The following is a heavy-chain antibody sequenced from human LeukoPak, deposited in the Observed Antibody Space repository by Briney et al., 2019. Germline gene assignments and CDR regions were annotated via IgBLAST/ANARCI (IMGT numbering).Heavy chain of an antibody. J-gene: IGHJ4*02. Sequence: GGSLRLSCAASGFTFSSYAMSWVRQAPGKGLEWVSSISSSSSYIYYADSVKGRFTISRDNAKNSLYPQMNSLRAEDTAVYYCARGGSSWSGDYWGQGTLVTVSS. CDR2: ISSSSSYI. D-gene: IGHD6-13*01. CDR3: ARGGSSWSGDY. CDR1: GFTFSSYA. V-gene: IGHV3-21*01.